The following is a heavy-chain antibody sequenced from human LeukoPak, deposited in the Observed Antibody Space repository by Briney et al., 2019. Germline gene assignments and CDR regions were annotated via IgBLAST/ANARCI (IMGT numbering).Heavy chain of an antibody. J-gene: IGHJ4*02. CDR3: TTGLIVVISTFDY. CDR2: IKSKTDDGTR. Sequence: PGGSQRLSCAPWRFTFTHVWMSGARQATGKGVEGVVRIKSKTDDGTRDYATRVRVRLTISRDDSNNTVNLQTNSLRTDDTAVYYCTTGLIVVISTFDYWGQGTPVSVSS. V-gene: IGHV3-15*01. D-gene: IGHD3-22*01. CDR1: RFTFTHVW.